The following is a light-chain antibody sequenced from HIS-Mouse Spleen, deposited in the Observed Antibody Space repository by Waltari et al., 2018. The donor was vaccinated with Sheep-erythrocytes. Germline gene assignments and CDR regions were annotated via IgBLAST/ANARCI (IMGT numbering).Light chain of an antibody. CDR2: EVS. J-gene: IGLJ3*02. V-gene: IGLV2-8*01. CDR1: SSDVGGYNY. CDR3: SSYAGSNNWV. Sequence: QSALTQPPSASGSPGQSVTISCTGTSSDVGGYNYVSWYQQHPGKAPKLMIYEVSNRPSGVPDRFSGSKSGNTASLTVSELQAEDEADYYCSSYAGSNNWVFGGGTKLTVL.